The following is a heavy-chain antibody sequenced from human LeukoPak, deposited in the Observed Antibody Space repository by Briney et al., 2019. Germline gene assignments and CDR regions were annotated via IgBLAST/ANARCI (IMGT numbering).Heavy chain of an antibody. V-gene: IGHV4-61*08. D-gene: IGHD1-26*01. J-gene: IGHJ4*02. CDR1: GGSISSGGYY. CDR2: IYYSGST. CDR3: ARGGHTGSYSNFDF. Sequence: RPSETLSLTCTVSGGSISSGGYYWNWIRHPPGKGLEWIGYIYYSGSTNYNPSLKSRVTISVDTSKNQFSLKVTSVTAADTAVYYCARGGHTGSYSNFDFWGQGTLVTVSS.